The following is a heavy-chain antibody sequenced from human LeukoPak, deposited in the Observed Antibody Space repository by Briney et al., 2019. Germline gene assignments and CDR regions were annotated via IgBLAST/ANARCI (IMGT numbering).Heavy chain of an antibody. J-gene: IGHJ6*02. D-gene: IGHD6-6*01. CDR3: ARDRHAPYYYYGMDV. CDR1: GFTFSSYG. CDR2: IWYDGSNK. V-gene: IGHV3-33*01. Sequence: GGSLRLSCAASGFTFSSYGMHWVRQAPGKGLEWVAVIWYDGSNKYYADSVKGRFTISRDNSKNTLYLQMNSLRAEDTAVYYCARDRHAPYYYYGMDVWGQGTTVTVSS.